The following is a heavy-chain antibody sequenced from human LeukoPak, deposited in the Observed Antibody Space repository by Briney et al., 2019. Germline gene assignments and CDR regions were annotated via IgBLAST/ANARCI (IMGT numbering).Heavy chain of an antibody. CDR1: GGSFSGYY. J-gene: IGHJ3*02. Sequence: NPSETLSLICAVYGGSFSGYYWSWIRPPPGKGLEWIGEINHSGSTNYNPSLKSRVTISVDTSKNQFFLKLSSVTAADTAVYYCARVGYCSGGSCYKNAFDIWGQGTMVTVSS. D-gene: IGHD2-15*01. V-gene: IGHV4-34*01. CDR2: INHSGST. CDR3: ARVGYCSGGSCYKNAFDI.